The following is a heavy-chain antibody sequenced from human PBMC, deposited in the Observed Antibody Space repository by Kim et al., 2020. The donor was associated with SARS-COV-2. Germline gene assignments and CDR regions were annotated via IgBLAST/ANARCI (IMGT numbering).Heavy chain of an antibody. CDR3: ARESEKPWYYDSSQVVYYFDY. V-gene: IGHV3-21*01. J-gene: IGHJ4*02. Sequence: GGSLRLSCAASGFTFSSYSMNWVRQAPGKGLEWVSSISSSSSYIYYADSVKGRFTISRDNAKNSLYLQMNSLRAEDTAVYYCARESEKPWYYDSSQVVYYFDYWGQGTLVTVSS. D-gene: IGHD3-22*01. CDR2: ISSSSSYI. CDR1: GFTFSSYS.